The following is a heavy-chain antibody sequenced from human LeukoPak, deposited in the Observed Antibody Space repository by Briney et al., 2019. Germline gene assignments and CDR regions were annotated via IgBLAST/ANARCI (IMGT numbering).Heavy chain of an antibody. CDR2: ISAGSTNK. V-gene: IGHV3-23*01. Sequence: GGSLRLSCAASGFTFSGYAMSWVRQAPGKGLEWVSSISAGSTNKYYTDSVKGRFTISGDNSKNTLYLQMNSLRAEDTAIYYCAKGKAVVGAAGPDYWGQGTLVTVSS. CDR1: GFTFSGYA. J-gene: IGHJ4*02. CDR3: AKGKAVVGAAGPDY. D-gene: IGHD2-15*01.